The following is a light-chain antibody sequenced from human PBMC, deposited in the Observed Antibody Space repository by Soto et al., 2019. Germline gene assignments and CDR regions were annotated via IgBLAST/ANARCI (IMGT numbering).Light chain of an antibody. J-gene: IGLJ2*01. CDR2: EVR. CDR3: SSYTSSNTVI. CDR1: SSDVGGYNY. V-gene: IGLV2-14*01. Sequence: QSALTQPASVSGSPGQSIAISCTGTSSDVGGYNYVSWYQQHPGKAPKLMIYEVRNRPSGVSDRLSGSKSANTASLTISWLQAEDEADYYCSSYTSSNTVIFGGGTKLTVL.